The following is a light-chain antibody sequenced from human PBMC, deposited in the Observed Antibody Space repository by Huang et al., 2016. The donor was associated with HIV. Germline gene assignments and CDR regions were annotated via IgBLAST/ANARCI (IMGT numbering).Light chain of an antibody. V-gene: IGKV1-39*01. J-gene: IGKJ1*01. CDR2: AAS. CDR3: QESYSTPWT. CDR1: QNIKTY. Sequence: DIQMTQSPSSLSASVGERVTITCRTSQNIKTYLNLYQHKPGKAPDLLIYAASSWRSGVPSRFSASGSGTEFTFTISSLRSDDFATYYCQESYSTPWTFGQGTKVEIK.